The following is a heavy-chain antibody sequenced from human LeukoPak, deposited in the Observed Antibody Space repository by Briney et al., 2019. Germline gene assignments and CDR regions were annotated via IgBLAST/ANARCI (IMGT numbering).Heavy chain of an antibody. J-gene: IGHJ4*02. CDR3: ARGDYGEPFDY. Sequence: GGSLRLSCAASGFTFSSYAMHWVRQAPGKGLEWVAVISYDGSNKCYADSVKGRFTIPRDNSKNTLYLQMNSLRAEDTAVYYCARGDYGEPFDYWGQGTLVTVSS. D-gene: IGHD4-17*01. CDR2: ISYDGSNK. V-gene: IGHV3-30*04. CDR1: GFTFSSYA.